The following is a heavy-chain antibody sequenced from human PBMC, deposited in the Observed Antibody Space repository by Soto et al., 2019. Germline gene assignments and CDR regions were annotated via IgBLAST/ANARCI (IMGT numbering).Heavy chain of an antibody. V-gene: IGHV5-51*01. Sequence: VESLNSYCQVSGYSFINYWIVLVRQMPGKGLEWMGIIYPGDSDTRYSPSFQGQVTISADKSISTAYLQWSSLRASDTAMYYCARTYCSSSSCPTNFYYGMDVWGQGTTVTVSS. CDR3: ARTYCSSSSCPTNFYYGMDV. D-gene: IGHD2-2*01. J-gene: IGHJ6*01. CDR2: IYPGDSDT. CDR1: GYSFINYW.